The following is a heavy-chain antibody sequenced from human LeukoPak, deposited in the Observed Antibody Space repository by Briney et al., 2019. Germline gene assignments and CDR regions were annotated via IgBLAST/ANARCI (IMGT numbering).Heavy chain of an antibody. CDR1: GFTFSDYY. CDR2: ISGSGDTI. Sequence: GGSLRLSCAAYGFTFSDYYMGWIRQAPGKGLAWISYISGSGDTIYYADSVKGRFTISRDNAKNSLYLQMNNLRAEDTAVYYCAREPREPTYYYDRRPRAVWGQGTTVTVSS. D-gene: IGHD3-22*01. CDR3: AREPREPTYYYDRRPRAV. J-gene: IGHJ6*02. V-gene: IGHV3-11*01.